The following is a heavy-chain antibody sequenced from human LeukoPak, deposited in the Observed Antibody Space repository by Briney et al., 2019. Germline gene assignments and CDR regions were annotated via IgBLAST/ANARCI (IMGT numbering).Heavy chain of an antibody. CDR2: ITGSGGST. D-gene: IGHD1-26*01. CDR3: AKVQYSSSYNGIDY. CDR1: GFIFRRYW. V-gene: IGHV3-23*01. Sequence: GGSLRLSCAVSGFIFRRYWMHWVRQVPGKGLEWVSTITGSGGSTYYTDSVKGRFAISRDNSKNTLYLQMNSLRPEDTAVYYCAKVQYSSSYNGIDYWGQGTLVTVSS. J-gene: IGHJ4*02.